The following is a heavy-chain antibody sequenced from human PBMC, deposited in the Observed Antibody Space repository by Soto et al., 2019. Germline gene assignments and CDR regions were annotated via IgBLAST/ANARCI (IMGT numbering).Heavy chain of an antibody. CDR2: INHSGST. J-gene: IGHJ4*02. CDR3: ARGGGSYPVEY. Sequence: SETLSLTCAVYGGSFSGYYWSWIRQPPGKGLEWIGEINHSGSTNYNPSLKSRVTISVDTSKNQFSLKLSSVTAADTAVYYCARGGGSYPVEYWGQGTLVTVSS. V-gene: IGHV4-34*01. CDR1: GGSFSGYY. D-gene: IGHD1-26*01.